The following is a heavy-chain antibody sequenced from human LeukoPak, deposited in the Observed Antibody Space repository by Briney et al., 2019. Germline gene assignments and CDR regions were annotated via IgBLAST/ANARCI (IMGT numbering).Heavy chain of an antibody. Sequence: SETLSLTCTVSGYSISSGYYWSWIRQPPGKGLEWIGYIYYSRSTNYNPSLKSRVTISVDTSKNQFSLKLSSVTAADTAVYYCARETSQKGAHYMDVWGKGTTVTISS. CDR1: GYSISSGYY. J-gene: IGHJ6*03. CDR2: IYYSRST. CDR3: ARETSQKGAHYMDV. D-gene: IGHD3-16*01. V-gene: IGHV4-61*01.